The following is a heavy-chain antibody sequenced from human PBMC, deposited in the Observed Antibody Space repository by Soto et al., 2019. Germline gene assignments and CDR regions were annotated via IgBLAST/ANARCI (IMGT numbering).Heavy chain of an antibody. D-gene: IGHD3-22*01. J-gene: IGHJ4*02. CDR2: INPNSGGT. CDR3: ARGEYYYDSSDLDY. CDR1: GYTFTCYY. V-gene: IGHV1-2*04. Sequence: GXSVKGSCKASGYTFTCYYMHWVRQAPGQGLEWMGWINPNSGGTNYAQKFQGWVTMTRDTSISTAYMELSRLRSDDTAVYYCARGEYYYDSSDLDYWGQGTLVTVSS.